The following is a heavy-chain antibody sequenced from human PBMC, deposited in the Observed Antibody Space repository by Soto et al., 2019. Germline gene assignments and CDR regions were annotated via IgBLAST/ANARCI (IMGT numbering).Heavy chain of an antibody. CDR1: GFTFISYT. D-gene: IGHD2-21*02. V-gene: IGHV3-23*01. J-gene: IGHJ4*02. CDR3: TSWLTAHCDY. CDR2: SSDRRTGNT. Sequence: WGSLRLSCAASGFTFISYTLNFFRRSPVKWLEWVATSSDRRTGNTHYSDSVRGRFTLSRDYSRNILFLQMDSLRADDTALYYCTSWLTAHCDYWGRGTQVTVAS.